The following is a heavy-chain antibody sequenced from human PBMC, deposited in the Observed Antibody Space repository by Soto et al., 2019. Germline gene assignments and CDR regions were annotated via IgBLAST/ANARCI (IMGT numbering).Heavy chain of an antibody. CDR3: ARYCSSTSCYQHNNWFDP. V-gene: IGHV4-61*08. Sequence: PSETLSLTCTVSGGSISSGDYYWSWIRQPPGKGLEWIGYIYYSGSTNYNPSLKSRVTISVDTSKNQFSLKLSSVTAADTAVYYCARYCSSTSCYQHNNWFDPWGQGTLVTSPQ. J-gene: IGHJ5*02. CDR1: GGSISSGDYY. CDR2: IYYSGST. D-gene: IGHD2-2*01.